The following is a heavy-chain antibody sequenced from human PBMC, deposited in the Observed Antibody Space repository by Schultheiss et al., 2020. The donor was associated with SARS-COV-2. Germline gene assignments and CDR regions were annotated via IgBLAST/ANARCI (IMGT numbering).Heavy chain of an antibody. D-gene: IGHD3-3*01. CDR1: GGSISSGGYS. CDR2: IYYSGST. Sequence: SQTLSLTCAVSGGSISSGGYSWSWIRQPPGKGLEWIGYIYYSGSTNYNPSLKSRVTISVDTSKNQFSLKLSSVTAADTAVYYCARHADFPTYYYMDVWGKGTTVTVSS. J-gene: IGHJ6*03. V-gene: IGHV4-30-2*01. CDR3: ARHADFPTYYYMDV.